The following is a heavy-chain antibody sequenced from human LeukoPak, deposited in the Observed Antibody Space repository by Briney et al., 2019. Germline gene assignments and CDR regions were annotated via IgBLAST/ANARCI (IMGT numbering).Heavy chain of an antibody. CDR2: ISGSGGST. Sequence: GGSLRLSCAASGFTFSSYSMNWVRQAPGKGLEWVSAISGSGGSTYYADSVKGRFTISRDNSKNTLYLQMNSLRAEDTAVYYCAIPYDSSGYYYDEDYFDYWGQGTLVTVSS. CDR3: AIPYDSSGYYYDEDYFDY. CDR1: GFTFSSYS. V-gene: IGHV3-23*01. D-gene: IGHD3-22*01. J-gene: IGHJ4*02.